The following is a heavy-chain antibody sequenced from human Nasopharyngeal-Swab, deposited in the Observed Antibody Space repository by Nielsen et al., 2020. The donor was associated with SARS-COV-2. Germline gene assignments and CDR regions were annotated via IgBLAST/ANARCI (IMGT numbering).Heavy chain of an antibody. CDR3: ARGLYSSGFSYYYYGMDV. CDR2: MNPNSGNT. D-gene: IGHD6-19*01. Sequence: WVRQAPGQGLEWMGWMNPNSGNTGYAQKFQGRVTMTRNTSISTAYMGLSSLRSEDTAVYYCARGLYSSGFSYYYYGMDVWGQGTTVTVSS. V-gene: IGHV1-8*01. J-gene: IGHJ6*02.